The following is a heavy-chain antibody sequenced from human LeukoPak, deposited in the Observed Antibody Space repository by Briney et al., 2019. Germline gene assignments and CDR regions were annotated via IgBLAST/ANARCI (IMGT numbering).Heavy chain of an antibody. D-gene: IGHD3-10*01. J-gene: IGHJ1*01. Sequence: ETLSLTCAVYGGSFSGYYWSWIRQPPGKGLEWVSAISGISSSTYYADSVKGRFTISRDNSKSTLYLQMNSLRAEDTEVYYCAKVGLRLRRQYFQHWGQGTLVTVSS. CDR3: AKVGLRLRRQYFQH. V-gene: IGHV3-23*01. CDR1: GGSFSGYY. CDR2: ISGISSST.